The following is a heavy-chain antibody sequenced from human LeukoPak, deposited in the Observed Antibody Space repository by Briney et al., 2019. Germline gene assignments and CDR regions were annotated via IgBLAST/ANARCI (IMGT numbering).Heavy chain of an antibody. D-gene: IGHD3-3*01. J-gene: IGHJ4*02. Sequence: PGGSLRLSCAASGFTFSSYAMSLVRQAPGKGLEWVSAISGSGGSTYYADSVKGRFTISRDNSKNTLYLQMNSLRAEDTAVYYCAKDYDFWSGYSPFDYWGQGTLVTVSS. CDR2: ISGSGGST. CDR3: AKDYDFWSGYSPFDY. V-gene: IGHV3-23*01. CDR1: GFTFSSYA.